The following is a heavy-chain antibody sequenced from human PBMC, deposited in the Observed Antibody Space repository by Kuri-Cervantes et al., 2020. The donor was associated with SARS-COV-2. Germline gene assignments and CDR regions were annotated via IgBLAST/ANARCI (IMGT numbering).Heavy chain of an antibody. V-gene: IGHV1-69*04. CDR2: VIPILGIA. CDR1: GGTFSSYA. Sequence: SVKVSCKASGGTFSSYAISWVRQAPGQGLEWMGRVIPILGIANYAQKFQGRVTITADKSTSTAYMELSSLRSEDTAVYYCARVVGATKAGAFDIWGKGTTVTVSS. D-gene: IGHD1-26*01. CDR3: ARVVGATKAGAFDI. J-gene: IGHJ6*04.